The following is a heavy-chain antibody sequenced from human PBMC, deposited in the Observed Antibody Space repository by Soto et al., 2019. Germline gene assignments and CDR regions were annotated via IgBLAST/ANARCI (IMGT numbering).Heavy chain of an antibody. V-gene: IGHV4-30-2*01. D-gene: IGHD3-3*01. CDR2: IYHSGST. CDR1: GGSISSGGYS. Sequence: PSETLSLTCAVSGGSISSGGYSWSWIRQPPGKGLEWIGYIYHSGSTYYNPSLKSRVTISVDRSKNQFSLKLSSVTAADTAVYYCARVSWSKPGAWFDPWGQGTLVTVSS. J-gene: IGHJ5*02. CDR3: ARVSWSKPGAWFDP.